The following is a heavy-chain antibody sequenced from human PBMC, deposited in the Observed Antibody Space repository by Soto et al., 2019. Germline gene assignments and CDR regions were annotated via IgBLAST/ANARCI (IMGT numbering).Heavy chain of an antibody. D-gene: IGHD3-10*01. J-gene: IGHJ6*02. CDR1: GFRFSSYG. CDR3: ARDLETSDMRDILYHFGMDV. CDR2: IWYDGNKK. Sequence: QVQLVESGGGVVQPGRSLRLSCVASGFRFSSYGMHWVRQAPGKGLEWVAGIWYDGNKKDYAQSVKGRFTISRDNSKNTLYLQMNNVRAEDMAVYYCARDLETSDMRDILYHFGMDVWGQGTSVTVSS. V-gene: IGHV3-33*01.